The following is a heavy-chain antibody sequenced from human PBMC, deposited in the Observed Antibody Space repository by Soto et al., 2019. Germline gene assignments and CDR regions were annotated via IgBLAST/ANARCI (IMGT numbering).Heavy chain of an antibody. V-gene: IGHV4-34*12. J-gene: IGHJ4*02. CDR1: GVSFSGYY. CDR3: AGRVVPAAMGF. Sequence: QVQLQQWGAGLLKPSETLSLTCAVSGVSFSGYYWSWIRHPPGKGLEWIGEVIHSGSTNYNPSLKSRVTISLAASKDQFSLKLCFVTAADTGVYYCAGRVVPAAMGFWGQGPLVTVSS. D-gene: IGHD2-2*01. CDR2: VIHSGST.